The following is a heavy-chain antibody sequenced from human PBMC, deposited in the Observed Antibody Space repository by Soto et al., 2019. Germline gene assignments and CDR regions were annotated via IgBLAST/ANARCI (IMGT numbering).Heavy chain of an antibody. V-gene: IGHV3-23*01. CDR1: GFTFSSYA. CDR3: AKYVEQLVPPYYYYGMDV. J-gene: IGHJ6*02. Sequence: GGSLRLSCAASGFTFSSYAMSWVRQAPGKGLEWVSAISGSGGSTYYADSVKGRFTISRDNSKNTLYLQMNSLRAEDTAVYYCAKYVEQLVPPYYYYGMDVWGQGTTVTVSS. CDR2: ISGSGGST. D-gene: IGHD6-13*01.